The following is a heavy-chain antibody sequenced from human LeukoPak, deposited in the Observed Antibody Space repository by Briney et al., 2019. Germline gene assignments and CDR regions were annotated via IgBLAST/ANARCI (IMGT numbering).Heavy chain of an antibody. Sequence: SGGSLRLSCATSGFTFTTYWMSWVRQVPEKGLEWVANIKQDGSVKYYVDSVKGRFTVSRDNTNYALFLQINSLRAEDTAVYYCARGNGSPPGLYFDSWGQGTLVTVSS. CDR3: ARGNGSPPGLYFDS. D-gene: IGHD2-8*01. V-gene: IGHV3-7*01. J-gene: IGHJ4*02. CDR1: GFTFTTYW. CDR2: IKQDGSVK.